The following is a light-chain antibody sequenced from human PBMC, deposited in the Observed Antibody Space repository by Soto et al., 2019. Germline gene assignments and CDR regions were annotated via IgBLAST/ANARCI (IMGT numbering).Light chain of an antibody. CDR3: QQYGTSPLT. V-gene: IGKV3-20*01. Sequence: EIVLTQSPGTLSLSPGERATLSCSASQSIRGDFVAWYQQKPGQAPRLLISAASNSATGIPDRFSASGSGTDFSLTIRGLETEDFAVYYCQQYGTSPLTFGGGTKVEIK. CDR1: QSIRGDF. J-gene: IGKJ4*01. CDR2: AAS.